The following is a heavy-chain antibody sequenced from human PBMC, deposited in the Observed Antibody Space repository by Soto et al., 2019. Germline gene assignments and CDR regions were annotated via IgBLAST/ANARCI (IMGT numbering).Heavy chain of an antibody. V-gene: IGHV1-18*04. Sequence: ASVKVSCKASDYTFTSYGISWVRQAPGQGLEWMGWISAYNGHTNYALNLQDRVTMNTDTSTSTAYMALWSLISDDTAVYYCARNLAVAGRRDFDYWGQGTLVTVSS. CDR2: ISAYNGHT. D-gene: IGHD6-13*01. CDR1: DYTFTSYG. J-gene: IGHJ4*02. CDR3: ARNLAVAGRRDFDY.